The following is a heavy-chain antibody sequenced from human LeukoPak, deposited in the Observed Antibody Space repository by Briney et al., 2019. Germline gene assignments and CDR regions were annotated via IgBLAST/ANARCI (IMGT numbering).Heavy chain of an antibody. V-gene: IGHV1-24*01. Sequence: ASVKVSCKVSGYTLTELSMHWVRQAPGKGREWMGGFDPEDGETIYAQKFQGRVTMTEDTSTDTAYMELSSLRSEDTAVYYCATDGPTSSDAFDIWGQGTMVTVSS. CDR3: ATDGPTSSDAFDI. J-gene: IGHJ3*02. D-gene: IGHD1-26*01. CDR1: GYTLTELS. CDR2: FDPEDGET.